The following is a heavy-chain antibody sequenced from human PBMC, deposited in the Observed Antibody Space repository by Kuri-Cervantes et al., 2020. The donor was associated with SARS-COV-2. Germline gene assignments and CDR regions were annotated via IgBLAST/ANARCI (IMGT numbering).Heavy chain of an antibody. Sequence: LSLTCAASGFTFSSYSMNWVRQAPGKGLEWVSSISSSSSYIYYADSVKGRFTISRDNAKNSLYLQMNSLRAEDTAVYYCARELRHYYDSSGLCDYWGQGTLVTVSS. D-gene: IGHD3-22*01. CDR2: ISSSSSYI. J-gene: IGHJ4*02. CDR3: ARELRHYYDSSGLCDY. CDR1: GFTFSSYS. V-gene: IGHV3-21*01.